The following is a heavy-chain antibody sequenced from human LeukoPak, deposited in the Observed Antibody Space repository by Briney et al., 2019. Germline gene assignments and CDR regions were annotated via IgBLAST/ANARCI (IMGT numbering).Heavy chain of an antibody. CDR3: AREGGYDLWSGYSAYLAF. CDR1: GFTFSSYA. V-gene: IGHV3-64*02. J-gene: IGHJ4*02. D-gene: IGHD3-3*01. CDR2: ISSNGGST. Sequence: GGSLRLSCAASGFTFSSYAMHWVRQAPGKGLEYVSTISSNGGSTYYADSVKGRFTISRDNAKNTLYLQMGSLRAEDMAVYYCAREGGYDLWSGYSAYLAFWGQGTLVTVSS.